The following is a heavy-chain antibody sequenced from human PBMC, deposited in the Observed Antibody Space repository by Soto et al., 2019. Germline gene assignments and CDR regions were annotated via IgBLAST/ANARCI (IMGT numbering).Heavy chain of an antibody. Sequence: SETLSLTCTVSGGSISSYYWSWIRQPPGKGLEWIGYIYYSGSTNYNPSLKSRVTISVDTSKNQFSLKLSSVTAADTAVYYCARVDHDYSNTQYFQHWGQGTLVTVSS. V-gene: IGHV4-59*01. CDR1: GGSISSYY. CDR2: IYYSGST. J-gene: IGHJ1*01. CDR3: ARVDHDYSNTQYFQH. D-gene: IGHD4-4*01.